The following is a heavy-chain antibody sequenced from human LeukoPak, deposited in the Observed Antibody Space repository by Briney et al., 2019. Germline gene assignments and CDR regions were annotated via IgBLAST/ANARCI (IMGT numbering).Heavy chain of an antibody. J-gene: IGHJ5*02. CDR2: IIPIFGTA. Sequence: ASVKVSCKASGGTFSSYAISWVRQAPGQGLEWMGGIIPIFGTANYAQKFQGRVTITADESTSTAYMELSSLRSEDTAVYYCARDFGGHRSSGWYLWFDPWGQGTLVTVSS. V-gene: IGHV1-69*13. D-gene: IGHD6-19*01. CDR1: GGTFSSYA. CDR3: ARDFGGHRSSGWYLWFDP.